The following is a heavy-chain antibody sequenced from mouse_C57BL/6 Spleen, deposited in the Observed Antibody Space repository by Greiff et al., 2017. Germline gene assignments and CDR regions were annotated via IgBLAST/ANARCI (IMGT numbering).Heavy chain of an antibody. Sequence: VKLQQSGAELVRPGASVTLSCKVSGYTFTDYEMHWVKQTPVHGLEWIGAIDPETGGTAYNQKFKGKAILTADKSYRTAYMELRSLTSEDSAVYYCTRGDDWGQGTTRTGSS. CDR2: IDPETGGT. CDR1: GYTFTDYE. CDR3: TRGDD. V-gene: IGHV1-15*01. J-gene: IGHJ2*01.